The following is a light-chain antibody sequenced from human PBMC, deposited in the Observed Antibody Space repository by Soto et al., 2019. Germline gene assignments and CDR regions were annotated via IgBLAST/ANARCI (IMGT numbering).Light chain of an antibody. V-gene: IGKV1-39*01. CDR3: QQSYSTPQT. Sequence: DIQMTQSPSSLSASVGDRVTITCRASQSLSSYLNWYQQKPGKAPKLLISAASSLQSGVPSRFSGSGSGTDFTLTISSLQPEDFATYYCQQSYSTPQTFGQGTKVDIK. CDR1: QSLSSY. CDR2: AAS. J-gene: IGKJ1*01.